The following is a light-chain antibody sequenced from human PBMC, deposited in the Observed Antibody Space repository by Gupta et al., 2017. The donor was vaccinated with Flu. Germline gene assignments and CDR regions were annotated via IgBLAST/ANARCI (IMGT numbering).Light chain of an antibody. V-gene: IGKV1-33*01. J-gene: IGKJ2*01. Sequence: IQMTQSPSSLSASVGDRVIITCQARHDINKNLNWFQQKPGKAPRLLISDASILETGVPSRFSGGGAGTDFTFTISSLHPEDFVSYCCQHYNNLPYTFGQGTKLEIK. CDR2: DAS. CDR3: QHYNNLPYT. CDR1: HDINKN.